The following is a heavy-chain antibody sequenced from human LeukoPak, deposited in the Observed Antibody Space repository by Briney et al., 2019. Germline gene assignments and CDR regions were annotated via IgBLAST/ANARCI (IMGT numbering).Heavy chain of an antibody. CDR3: ARLFSSSWSALGY. Sequence: GESLKISCKGSGYRFTSYWIGWVRQMPGKGLEWMGIIYPGDSDTRYSRPFQGQVTISADKSISAAYLQWSSLKASDTAMYYCARLFSSSWSALGYWGQGTLVTVSS. CDR2: IYPGDSDT. CDR1: GYRFTSYW. V-gene: IGHV5-51*01. D-gene: IGHD6-13*01. J-gene: IGHJ4*02.